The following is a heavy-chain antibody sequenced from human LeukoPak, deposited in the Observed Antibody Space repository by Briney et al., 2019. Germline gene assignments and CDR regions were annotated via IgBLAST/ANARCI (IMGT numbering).Heavy chain of an antibody. J-gene: IGHJ6*02. CDR1: VFTFRSYE. Sequence: GGSLRLSCAPSVFTFRSYEMNWVRQAPGKGLECVSTISGSGGSTYYEDSVKGRFTISRDNSKNTLYLQMNSLRAEDTAVYYCAIETAVVGWYHGMDVWGQGTTVTVSS. CDR3: AIETAVVGWYHGMDV. D-gene: IGHD6-19*01. CDR2: ISGSGGST. V-gene: IGHV3-23*01.